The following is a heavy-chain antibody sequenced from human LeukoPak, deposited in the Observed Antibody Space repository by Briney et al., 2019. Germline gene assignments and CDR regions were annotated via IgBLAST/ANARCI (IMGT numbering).Heavy chain of an antibody. Sequence: SVKVSCKASGGTFSSYAISWVRQAPGQGLEWMGGIIPIFGTANYAQKFQGRVTITADKSTSTAYMELSSLRSEDTAVYYCARSKYYYDSSGCFDYWGQGTLVTVSS. CDR1: GGTFSSYA. D-gene: IGHD3-22*01. J-gene: IGHJ4*02. CDR2: IIPIFGTA. V-gene: IGHV1-69*06. CDR3: ARSKYYYDSSGCFDY.